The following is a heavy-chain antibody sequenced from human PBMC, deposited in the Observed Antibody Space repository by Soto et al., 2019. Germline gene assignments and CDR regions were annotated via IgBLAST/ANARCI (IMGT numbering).Heavy chain of an antibody. V-gene: IGHV3-23*01. CDR3: ARWSFLDY. D-gene: IGHD1-26*01. J-gene: IGHJ4*02. Sequence: GSLRLSCTASGFSFSSYALSWVRQAPGKGLEWVSTISGSDGKTYYADSVKGRFSISRDTSKTTLYLEMTSLRVEDTAVYYCARWSFLDYWGQGTRVTVSS. CDR1: GFSFSSYA. CDR2: ISGSDGKT.